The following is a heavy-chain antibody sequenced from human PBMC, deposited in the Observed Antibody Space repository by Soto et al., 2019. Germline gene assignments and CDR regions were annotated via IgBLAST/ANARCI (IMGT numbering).Heavy chain of an antibody. CDR3: AKDRVIQLLPIWPDP. Sequence: QEHLVESGGGVLQPGTSLRLSCAASGFSFSKYGMHWVRQAPGKGLEWVAFVSSDGNNKYYGDSVKGRFTISRDNSKNMVFLQVDSLRVDDTAVYYCAKDRVIQLLPIWPDPWGQGTLVTVSS. CDR1: GFSFSKYG. D-gene: IGHD2-2*01. J-gene: IGHJ5*02. CDR2: VSSDGNNK. V-gene: IGHV3-30*18.